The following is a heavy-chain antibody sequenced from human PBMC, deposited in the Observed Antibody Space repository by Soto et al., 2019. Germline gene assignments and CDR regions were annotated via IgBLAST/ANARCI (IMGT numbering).Heavy chain of an antibody. J-gene: IGHJ5*02. V-gene: IGHV4-59*08. Sequence: SESLARKDSSSGCSMSGYYWSWLRQPPGKGLEWIGYIYNIGSTNYNPSLRSRVTMSIDTSQEQFSLKVSSVTATDTAVYYCARSVFPWGQGTLVTVSS. CDR3: ARSVFP. CDR1: GCSMSGYY. CDR2: IYNIGST.